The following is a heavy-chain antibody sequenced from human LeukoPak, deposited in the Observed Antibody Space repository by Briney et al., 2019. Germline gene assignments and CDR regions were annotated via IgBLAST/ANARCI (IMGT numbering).Heavy chain of an antibody. V-gene: IGHV3-23*01. D-gene: IGHD3-10*01. Sequence: AGGSLRLSCVVSGITLSNYGMSWVRQAPGKGLEWVSGISERGGSTNYADSVKGRFIISRDTSKNTVHLQMNSLRVEDTAVYFCAKRGIVIRAVIIIGFHKEAYYFDYWGQGILVTVSS. CDR2: ISERGGST. CDR3: AKRGIVIRAVIIIGFHKEAYYFDY. J-gene: IGHJ4*02. CDR1: GITLSNYG.